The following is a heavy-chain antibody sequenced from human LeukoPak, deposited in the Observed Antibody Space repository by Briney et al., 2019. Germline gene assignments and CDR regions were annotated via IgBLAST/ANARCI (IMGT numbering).Heavy chain of an antibody. J-gene: IGHJ4*02. CDR3: AREDSSMVLSLDY. CDR1: AFTFSRDG. Sequence: GGSLRLSCAASAFTFSRDGMAWVRQPPGKRPECISSISVNGAGTHYIDSVRGRFIISRDNSKNTVYLQMNSLRAEDKAIYYCAREDSSMVLSLDYWGQGTLVTVSS. V-gene: IGHV3-23*01. D-gene: IGHD5-18*01. CDR2: ISVNGAGT.